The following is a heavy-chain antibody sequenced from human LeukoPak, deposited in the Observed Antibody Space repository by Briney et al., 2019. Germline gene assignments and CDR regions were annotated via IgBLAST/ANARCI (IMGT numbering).Heavy chain of an antibody. CDR3: ARGDYFGSGLGD. Sequence: SETLSLTWTVSGXSISSYYWGWIRQPPGKGLEWIGYIYYTGSTNCNPSLRSRVTISVDSSKNQFSLKVNSVTAADTAVYYCARGDYFGSGLGDWGQGTLVTVSS. CDR2: IYYTGST. V-gene: IGHV4-59*01. CDR1: GXSISSYY. D-gene: IGHD3-10*01. J-gene: IGHJ4*02.